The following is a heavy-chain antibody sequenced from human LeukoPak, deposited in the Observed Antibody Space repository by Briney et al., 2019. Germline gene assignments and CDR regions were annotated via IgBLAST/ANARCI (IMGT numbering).Heavy chain of an antibody. Sequence: SETLSFTCTVSGGSISSYYWSWIRQPPGKGLEWIGYIYYSGSTNYNPSLKSRVTISVDTSKNQFSLKLSSVTAADTAVYYCARDYGGNRYNWFDPWGQGTLVTVSS. D-gene: IGHD4-23*01. V-gene: IGHV4-59*01. CDR2: IYYSGST. CDR3: ARDYGGNRYNWFDP. CDR1: GGSISSYY. J-gene: IGHJ5*02.